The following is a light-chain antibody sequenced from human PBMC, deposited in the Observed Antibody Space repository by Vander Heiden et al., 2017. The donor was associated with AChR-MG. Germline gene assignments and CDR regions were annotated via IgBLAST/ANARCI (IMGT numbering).Light chain of an antibody. CDR1: ALPNQY. CDR3: QTADASATFWI. CDR2: KDV. V-gene: IGLV3-25*03. J-gene: IGLJ3*02. Sequence: SYVLTQPPSVSVSPGQTARITCPADALPNQYTQWYQQKPGQAPVMIVYKDVERPSGIPERFSGSTSGTTVTLTISGVRAEDEADYYCQTADASATFWIFGGGTKLTVL.